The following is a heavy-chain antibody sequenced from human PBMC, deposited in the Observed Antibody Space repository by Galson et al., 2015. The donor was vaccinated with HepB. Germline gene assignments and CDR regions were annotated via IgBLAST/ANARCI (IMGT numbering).Heavy chain of an antibody. CDR1: GFTFRTYA. CDR3: ARGCSITSCYRWAARPDY. V-gene: IGHV3-30-3*01. CDR2: ISYDGSNN. Sequence: SLRLSCAASGFTFRTYAMHWVRQAPGKGLEWLAVISYDGSNNYYADSVKGRFTISRDSSKNTLYLQMNSLSTEDTALYYCARGCSITSCYRWAARPDYWGQGTLVTVAS. J-gene: IGHJ4*02. D-gene: IGHD2-2*01.